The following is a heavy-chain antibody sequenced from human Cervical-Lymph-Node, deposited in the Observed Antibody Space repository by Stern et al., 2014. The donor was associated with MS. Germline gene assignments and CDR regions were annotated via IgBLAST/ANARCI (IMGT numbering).Heavy chain of an antibody. CDR2: IKSDASDA. V-gene: IGHV3-74*02. CDR1: GFTFSSHW. CDR3: ARGGFGHALDV. D-gene: IGHD2-15*01. J-gene: IGHJ6*02. Sequence: EVQLVESGGGLVQPGGSLRLSCEASGFTFSSHWMYWVRQVPGKELVWISSIKSDASDAIYADSVRGRLTITRDNAKNTLYLQMNSLGAEDTAMYYCARGGFGHALDVWGQGTTVTVAS.